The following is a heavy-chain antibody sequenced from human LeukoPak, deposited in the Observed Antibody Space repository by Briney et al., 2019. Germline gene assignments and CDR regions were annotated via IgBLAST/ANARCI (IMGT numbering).Heavy chain of an antibody. CDR3: AREMLAAVAAQS. V-gene: IGHV3-64*01. D-gene: IGHD6-19*01. CDR1: GFTFSSYA. CDR2: ISSNGGST. Sequence: GGSLRLSCAASGFTFSSYAMHWVRQAPGKGLEYVSAISSNGGSTYYANSVKGRFTISRDNAKNSLYLQMNSLRAEDTAVYYCAREMLAAVAAQSWGQGTLVTVSS. J-gene: IGHJ5*02.